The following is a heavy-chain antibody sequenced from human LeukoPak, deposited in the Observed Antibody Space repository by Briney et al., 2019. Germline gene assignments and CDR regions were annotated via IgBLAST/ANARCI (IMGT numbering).Heavy chain of an antibody. J-gene: IGHJ4*02. CDR3: ARDKGGFIVVVPAAISFDY. CDR2: IKQDGSEK. CDR1: GFTFSSYW. D-gene: IGHD2-2*01. V-gene: IGHV3-7*01. Sequence: GGSLRLSCAASGFTFSSYWMSWVRQAPGKGLEWVANIKQDGSEKYYVDSVKGRLTISRDNAKNSLYLQMNSLRAEDTAVYYCARDKGGFIVVVPAAISFDYWGQGTLVTVSS.